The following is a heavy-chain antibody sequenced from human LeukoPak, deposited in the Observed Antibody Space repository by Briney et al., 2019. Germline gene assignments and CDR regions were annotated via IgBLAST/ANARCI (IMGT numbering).Heavy chain of an antibody. Sequence: GGSLRLSCAASGFTFSTSGMNWVRQAPGKGLEWVSYITSSSNTIYYAESMKGRFTISRDNSKNSLYLQMNRLKAEDTAVYYCAREEKMEEGYYYYMDVWGKGTTVTVSS. CDR3: AREEKMEEGYYYYMDV. V-gene: IGHV3-48*01. CDR1: GFTFSTSG. J-gene: IGHJ6*03. CDR2: ITSSSNTI. D-gene: IGHD5-24*01.